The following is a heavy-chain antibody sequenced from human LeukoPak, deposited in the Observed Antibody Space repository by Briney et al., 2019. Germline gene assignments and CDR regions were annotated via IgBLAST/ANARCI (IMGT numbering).Heavy chain of an antibody. CDR2: IYPGDSDT. D-gene: IGHD3-22*01. Sequence: GGSLQISCKGSGYSFTNFWIGWVRQLPGKGLEWMGIIYPGDSDTRYSPSFQAQVTISADKSISTAYLQWSSLKASDTAMYYCARGYYYDSSGYYAFGYWGQGTLVTVSS. CDR3: ARGYYYDSSGYYAFGY. CDR1: GYSFTNFW. J-gene: IGHJ4*02. V-gene: IGHV5-51*01.